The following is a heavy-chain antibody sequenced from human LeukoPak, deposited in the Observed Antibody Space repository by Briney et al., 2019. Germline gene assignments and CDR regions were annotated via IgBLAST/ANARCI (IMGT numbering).Heavy chain of an antibody. CDR1: GFTVSDYY. D-gene: IGHD3-3*01. J-gene: IGHJ4*02. Sequence: PGGSLRLSCAASGFTVSDYYMSWIRQAPGKGLEWVPYISHSGSTIYYADSVKGRFTISRDNAKNSLSLQMNSLRAQDTAVYYGARGRSGYYYFDYWGQGTLVTVSS. V-gene: IGHV3-11*01. CDR3: ARGRSGYYYFDY. CDR2: ISHSGSTI.